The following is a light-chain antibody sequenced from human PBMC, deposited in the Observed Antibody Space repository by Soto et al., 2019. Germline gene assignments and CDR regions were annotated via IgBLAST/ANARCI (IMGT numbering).Light chain of an antibody. J-gene: IGKJ2*01. Sequence: DIQMTQSPSTLSASIGDTVIITCRASQSINSWLAWYQQKPGKAPKLLINKASTLESGVPSRFSGSESGTEFTLTIRSLQPDDFATFYCQQYDRFPYTFGQGTKLEIK. V-gene: IGKV1-5*03. CDR1: QSINSW. CDR3: QQYDRFPYT. CDR2: KAS.